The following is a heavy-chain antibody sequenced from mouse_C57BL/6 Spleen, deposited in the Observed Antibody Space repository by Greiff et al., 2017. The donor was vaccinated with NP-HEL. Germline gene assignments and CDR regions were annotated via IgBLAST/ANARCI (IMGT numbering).Heavy chain of an antibody. D-gene: IGHD2-14*01. CDR3: ARGVRAWYAY. V-gene: IGHV1-52*01. J-gene: IGHJ3*01. CDR1: GYTFTSYW. Sequence: QVQLQQPGAELVRPGSSVKLSCKASGYTFTSYWMHWVKQRPIQGLEWIGNIDPSDSETHYNQKFKDKATLTVDKSSSTAYMQLSSLTAEDSAVYYCARGVRAWYAYWGQGTLVTVSA. CDR2: IDPSDSET.